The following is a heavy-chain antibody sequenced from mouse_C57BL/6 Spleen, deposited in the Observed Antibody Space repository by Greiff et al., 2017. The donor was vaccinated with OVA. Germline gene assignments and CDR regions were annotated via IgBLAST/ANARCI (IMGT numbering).Heavy chain of an antibody. CDR1: GYTFTDYN. V-gene: IGHV1-18*01. Sequence: EVQLQQSGPELVKPGASVKIPCKASGYTFTDYNMDWVKQSPGKSLEWIGDINPNNGGTIYNQKFKGKATLTVDKSSSTAYMELRSLTAEDTAVYDSARGLTTGFYFDYWGQGTTLTVSS. CDR3: ARGLTTGFYFDY. J-gene: IGHJ2*01. D-gene: IGHD6-1*01. CDR2: INPNNGGT.